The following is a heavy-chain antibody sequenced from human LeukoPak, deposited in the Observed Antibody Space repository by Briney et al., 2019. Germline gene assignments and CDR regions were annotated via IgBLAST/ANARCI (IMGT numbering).Heavy chain of an antibody. D-gene: IGHD3-22*01. J-gene: IGHJ4*02. CDR3: ASFAREGVVVTHFDY. CDR1: GGSFSGYY. Sequence: SETLSLTCAVYGGSFSGYYWSWIREPPGKGLEWIGEINHSGGTNYNPSLKSRVTISVDTSKNQFSLKLSSVTAADTAVYYCASFAREGVVVTHFDYWGQGTLVTVSS. V-gene: IGHV4-34*01. CDR2: INHSGGT.